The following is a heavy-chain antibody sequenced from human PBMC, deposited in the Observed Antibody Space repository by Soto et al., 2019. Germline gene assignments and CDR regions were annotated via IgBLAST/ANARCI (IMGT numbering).Heavy chain of an antibody. D-gene: IGHD2-8*01. CDR3: ASLMGAPTIHNYFYGMDV. V-gene: IGHV3-23*01. CDR1: GFTVSRYV. CDR2: ISGSGDET. Sequence: GSLKLSCTASGFTVSRYVLSLVRQARGKGLEWVSGISGSGDETNYADSVKGRFTISRDNAKNAVHLQMNRLSADDTAVYYCASLMGAPTIHNYFYGMDVWGQGTTVTVSS. J-gene: IGHJ6*02.